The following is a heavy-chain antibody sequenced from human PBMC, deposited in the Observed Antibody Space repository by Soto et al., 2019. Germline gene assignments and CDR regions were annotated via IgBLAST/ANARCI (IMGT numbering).Heavy chain of an antibody. CDR2: ISGSGGST. V-gene: IGHV3-23*01. Sequence: EVQLLESGGGLVQPGGSLRLSCAASGFTFSSYAMSWVRQAPGKGLEWVSAISGSGGSTYYADSVKGRFTISRDNSKNTLYLQMNSLRAEDTAVYYCAKDGNPIPYLTGYYRLGWFDPWGQGTLATVSS. CDR3: AKDGNPIPYLTGYYRLGWFDP. CDR1: GFTFSSYA. J-gene: IGHJ5*02. D-gene: IGHD3-9*01.